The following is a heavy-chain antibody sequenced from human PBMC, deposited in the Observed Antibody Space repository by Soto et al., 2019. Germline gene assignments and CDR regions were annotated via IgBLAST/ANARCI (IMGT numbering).Heavy chain of an antibody. CDR3: ARWSSGSYYNGNPRYNWFDP. V-gene: IGHV6-1*01. J-gene: IGHJ5*02. Sequence: QVQLQQSGPGLVKPSQTLSLTCAISGDSVSSNSAAWNWIRQSPSRGLEWLGRTYYRSKWYNYYAVSVKSRITISPDTSTNQFSLHLNSVTPEDTAVYYCARWSSGSYYNGNPRYNWFDPWGQGTLVTVSS. CDR2: TYYRSKWYN. D-gene: IGHD3-10*01. CDR1: GDSVSSNSAA.